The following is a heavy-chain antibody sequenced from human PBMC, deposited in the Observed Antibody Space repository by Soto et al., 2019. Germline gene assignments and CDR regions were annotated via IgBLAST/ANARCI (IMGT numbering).Heavy chain of an antibody. CDR2: ISAYNGNT. CDR3: ARDPNSGRGGYYCARGFIPENY. CDR1: GYTFTSYG. Sequence: ASVKVSCKASGYTFTSYGISWVRQAPGQGLEWMGWISAYNGNTNYAQKLQGRVTMTTDTSTSTAYMELRSLRSDDTAVYYCARDPNSGRGGYYCARGFIPENYWGQGARVTVSS. J-gene: IGHJ4*02. V-gene: IGHV1-18*01. D-gene: IGHD3-3*01.